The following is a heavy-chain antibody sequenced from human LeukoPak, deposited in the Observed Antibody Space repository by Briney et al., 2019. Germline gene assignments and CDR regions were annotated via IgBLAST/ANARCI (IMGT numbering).Heavy chain of an antibody. V-gene: IGHV4-59*01. Sequence: SETLSLTCTVSGGSISSYYWSWIRQPPGKGLEWIGYIYYSGNTNYNPSLKSRVNISVDTSKNQFSLKLGSVTAADTAVYYCARGLVAASPYYGMDVWGQGTTVTVSS. CDR2: IYYSGNT. CDR1: GGSISSYY. J-gene: IGHJ6*02. D-gene: IGHD6-13*01. CDR3: ARGLVAASPYYGMDV.